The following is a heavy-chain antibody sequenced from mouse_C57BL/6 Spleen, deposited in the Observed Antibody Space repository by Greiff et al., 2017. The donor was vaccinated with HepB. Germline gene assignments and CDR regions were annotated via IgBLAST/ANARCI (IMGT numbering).Heavy chain of an antibody. D-gene: IGHD1-1*01. Sequence: QVQLQQSGAELVKPGASVKLSCKASGYTFTSYWMHWVKQRPGQGLEWIGMIHPNSGSTNYNEKFKSKATLTVDKSSSTAYMQLSSLTSEDSAVYYCAREGITTVVAVDYWGQGTTLTVSS. J-gene: IGHJ2*01. CDR2: IHPNSGST. CDR1: GYTFTSYW. CDR3: AREGITTVVAVDY. V-gene: IGHV1-64*01.